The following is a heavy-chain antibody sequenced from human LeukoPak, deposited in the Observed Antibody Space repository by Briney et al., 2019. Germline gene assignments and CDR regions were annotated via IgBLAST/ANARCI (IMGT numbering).Heavy chain of an antibody. J-gene: IGHJ4*02. CDR3: ARGFGIAAAGTKFDY. CDR1: GFTVSSNY. CDR2: IYSGGST. V-gene: IGHV3-66*02. D-gene: IGHD6-13*01. Sequence: PGGSLRLSCAASGFTVSSNYMSWVRQAPGKGLEWVSVIYSGGSTYYADSVKGRFTISRDNSKNTLYLQMNSLRAEDTAVYYCARGFGIAAAGTKFDYGGQGTLVTVSS.